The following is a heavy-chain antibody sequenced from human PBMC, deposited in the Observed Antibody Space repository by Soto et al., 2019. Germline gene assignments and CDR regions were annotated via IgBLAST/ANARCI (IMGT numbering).Heavy chain of an antibody. Sequence: ASVKVSSKAYGYTLTNFGVTWVRRAPGQWLEWMGWISAYTDTPNYAQKFQARVTMTIDTSTSTAYMDLRSLTSDDTAAYYCARVIPGVEAGFDPWGQGTLVTVS. V-gene: IGHV1-18*01. CDR1: GYTLTNFG. CDR2: ISAYTDTP. D-gene: IGHD2-2*01. CDR3: ARVIPGVEAGFDP. J-gene: IGHJ5*02.